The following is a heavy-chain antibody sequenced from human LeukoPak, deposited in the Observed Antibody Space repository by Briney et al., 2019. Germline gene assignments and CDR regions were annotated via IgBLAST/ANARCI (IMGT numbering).Heavy chain of an antibody. CDR2: INHSGST. D-gene: IGHD3-16*01. CDR3: ARAISLGWFDP. CDR1: GGSFSGYY. V-gene: IGHV4-34*01. J-gene: IGHJ5*02. Sequence: PSETLSLTCAVYGGSFSGYYWSWIRQPPGKGLEWIGEINHSGSTNYNPSLKSRVTISVDTSKNQFSLELSSVTAADTAVYYCARAISLGWFDPWGQGTLVTVSS.